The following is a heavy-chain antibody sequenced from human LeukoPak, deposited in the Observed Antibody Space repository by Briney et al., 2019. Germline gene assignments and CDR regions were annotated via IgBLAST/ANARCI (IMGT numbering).Heavy chain of an antibody. CDR1: GITFSRFW. CDR3: RIGHYGSN. CDR2: IKGDGSEK. J-gene: IGHJ4*02. V-gene: IGHV3-7*01. D-gene: IGHD2/OR15-2a*01. Sequence: GGSLRLSCAVSGITFSRFWMSWVRQAPGKGLEWVANIKGDGSEKNYVDSVRGRFTISRDNAKNSVFPQMNSLRAEDTAVYYCRIGHYGSNWGQGTLVTVSS.